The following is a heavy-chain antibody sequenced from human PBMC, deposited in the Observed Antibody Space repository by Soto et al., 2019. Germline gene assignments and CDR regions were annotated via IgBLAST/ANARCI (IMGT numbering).Heavy chain of an antibody. V-gene: IGHV1-18*01. D-gene: IGHD3-10*01. J-gene: IGHJ4*02. Sequence: VSVKVSCKASGYTFTSYGISWVRQAPGQGLEWMGWISAYNGNTNYAQKLQGRVTMTTDTSTSTAYMELRSLRSDDTAVYYCARIYGSGSYYETYYFDPWGQGTLVTVSS. CDR3: ARIYGSGSYYETYYFDP. CDR1: GYTFTSYG. CDR2: ISAYNGNT.